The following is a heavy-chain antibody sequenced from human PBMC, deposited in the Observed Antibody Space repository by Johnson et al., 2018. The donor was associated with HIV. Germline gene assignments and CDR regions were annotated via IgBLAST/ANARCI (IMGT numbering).Heavy chain of an antibody. V-gene: IGHV3-66*02. CDR3: ARSVGYYDSSGYYYVDAFDN. CDR1: GFTISGFY. Sequence: VQLVESGGGLVQPGGSLRLSYAASGFTISGFYMSWVRQAPGKVPEWLSVVSSGGTSYYADSVRGRFTVSRDHSKNPLYLQMNSLRPEDTALYDCARSVGYYDSSGYYYVDAFDNWGQGTMVTVSS. CDR2: VSSGGTS. D-gene: IGHD3-22*01. J-gene: IGHJ3*02.